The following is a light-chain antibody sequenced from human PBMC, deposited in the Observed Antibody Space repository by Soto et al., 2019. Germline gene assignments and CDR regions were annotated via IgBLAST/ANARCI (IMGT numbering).Light chain of an antibody. CDR3: QHYGSSPRT. J-gene: IGKJ1*01. CDR1: QSVSSGY. Sequence: EIVLTQSPGTLSLSPGERATLSCRASQSVSSGYLAWYQQKPGQAPSLLIYGASSRATGIPDRFSGSGSGTAFTLTSSRLEPEDFAVYYCQHYGSSPRTFGQGTKVEIK. CDR2: GAS. V-gene: IGKV3-20*01.